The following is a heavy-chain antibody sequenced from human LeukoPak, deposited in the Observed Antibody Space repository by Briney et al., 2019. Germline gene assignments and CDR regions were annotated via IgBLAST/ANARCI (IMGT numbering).Heavy chain of an antibody. Sequence: SETLSLTCAVYGGSFSGYYWSWIRQPPGKGQEWIGEINHSGSTNYNPSLKSRVTISVDTSKNQFSLKLSSVTAADTAVYYCARSSSGQWLSYYYYGMDVWGQGTTVTVSS. V-gene: IGHV4-34*01. CDR3: ARSSSGQWLSYYYYGMDV. D-gene: IGHD6-19*01. J-gene: IGHJ6*02. CDR2: INHSGST. CDR1: GGSFSGYY.